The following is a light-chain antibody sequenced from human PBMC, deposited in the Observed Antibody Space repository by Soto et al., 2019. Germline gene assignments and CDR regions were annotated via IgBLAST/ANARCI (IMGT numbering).Light chain of an antibody. V-gene: IGKV3-15*01. Sequence: EIVMTQSPATLSVSPGERATLSCRASQSVSSNLAWYQQKPGQAPRLLIYGASTRATGIPARFSGSGSGTEFTLNISSLQSEDFAVYYCQQYNTWPWTFGQGTKVEIQ. CDR1: QSVSSN. J-gene: IGKJ1*01. CDR3: QQYNTWPWT. CDR2: GAS.